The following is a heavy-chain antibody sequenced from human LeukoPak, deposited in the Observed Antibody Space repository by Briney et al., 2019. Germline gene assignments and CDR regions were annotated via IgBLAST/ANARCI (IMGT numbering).Heavy chain of an antibody. CDR3: ARYPATLQYYYDSSGYYYFDY. V-gene: IGHV1-46*01. CDR1: GYTFTSYY. D-gene: IGHD3-22*01. CDR2: INPSGGNT. J-gene: IGHJ4*02. Sequence: GASVKVSCKASGYTFTSYYMHWVRQAPGQGLEWMGIINPSGGNTIYAKNVQGRVTMTRDTSTSKVYMELSSLRSEDTAVYYCARYPATLQYYYDSSGYYYFDYWGQGTLVTVSS.